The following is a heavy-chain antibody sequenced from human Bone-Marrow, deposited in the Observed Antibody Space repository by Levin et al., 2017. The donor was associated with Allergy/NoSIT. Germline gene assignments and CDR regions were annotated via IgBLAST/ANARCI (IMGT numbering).Heavy chain of an antibody. D-gene: IGHD3-16*01. V-gene: IGHV4-4*01. CDR3: ASSFGWGAFDI. Sequence: GSLRLSCAVSGGSINRGIWWSWVRQSPGKGLVWFGEIHPSGNINHNPSLKSRVTMSIDESTNQFSLKLNSVTAADTAVYFCASSFGWGAFDIWGQGTLVTVSS. J-gene: IGHJ3*02. CDR1: GGSINRGIW. CDR2: IHPSGNI.